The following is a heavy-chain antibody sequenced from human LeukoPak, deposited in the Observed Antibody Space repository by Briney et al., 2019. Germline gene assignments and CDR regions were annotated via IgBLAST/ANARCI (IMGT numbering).Heavy chain of an antibody. CDR2: IVVGSGNT. V-gene: IGHV1-58*02. Sequence: GASVKVSCKASGFTFTSSAMQWVRQARGQRLEWIGWIVVGSGNTNYAQKFQERVTITRDMSTSTAYMELSSLRSEDTAVYYCAAEEYYYGSGISSFDYWGQGTLVTVSS. J-gene: IGHJ4*02. D-gene: IGHD3-10*01. CDR1: GFTFTSSA. CDR3: AAEEYYYGSGISSFDY.